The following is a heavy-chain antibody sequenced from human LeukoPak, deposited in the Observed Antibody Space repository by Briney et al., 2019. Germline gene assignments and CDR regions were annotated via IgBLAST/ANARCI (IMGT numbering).Heavy chain of an antibody. J-gene: IGHJ4*02. CDR3: ARGNNLLYCDY. V-gene: IGHV1-46*01. D-gene: IGHD1-14*01. CDR2: INPSGGST. Sequence: ASVKVSCKASGYTFTSYGISWVRQAPGQGLEWMGIINPSGGSTSYAQKFQGRVTMTGDMSTSTVYMELSSLRSEDTAVYYCARGNNLLYCDYWGQGTLVTVSS. CDR1: GYTFTSYG.